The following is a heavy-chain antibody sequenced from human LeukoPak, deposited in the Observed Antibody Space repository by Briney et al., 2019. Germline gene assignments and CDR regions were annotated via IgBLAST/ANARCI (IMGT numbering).Heavy chain of an antibody. CDR3: AKGGVVPAAILLWFDP. D-gene: IGHD2-2*01. J-gene: IGHJ5*02. CDR2: ISGSGGST. CDR1: GFTFSSYA. Sequence: QPGGSPRLSCAASGFTFSSYAMSWVRQAPGKGLEWVSAISGSGGSTYYADSVKGRFTISRDNSKNTLYLQVNSLRAEDTAVYYCAKGGVVPAAILLWFDPWGQGTLVTVSS. V-gene: IGHV3-23*01.